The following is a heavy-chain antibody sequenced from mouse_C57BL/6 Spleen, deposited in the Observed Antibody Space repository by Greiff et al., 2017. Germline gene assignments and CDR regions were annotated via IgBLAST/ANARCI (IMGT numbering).Heavy chain of an antibody. V-gene: IGHV1-61*01. J-gene: IGHJ3*01. CDR3: ARSGYGKAWFAY. Sequence: VQLQQPGAELVRPGSSVKLSCKASGYTFTSYWMDWVKQRPGQGLEWIGNIYPSDSETHYNQKFKDKATLTVDKSSSTAYMQLSSLTSEDSAVYYCARSGYGKAWFAYWGQGTLVTVSA. D-gene: IGHD2-10*02. CDR1: GYTFTSYW. CDR2: IYPSDSET.